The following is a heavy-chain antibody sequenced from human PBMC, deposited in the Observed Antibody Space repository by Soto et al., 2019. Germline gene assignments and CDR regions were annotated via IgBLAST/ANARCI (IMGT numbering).Heavy chain of an antibody. V-gene: IGHV4-4*02. CDR3: ARAAWDIVVVPAASYYYYYMDV. D-gene: IGHD2-2*01. J-gene: IGHJ6*03. Sequence: QVQLQESGPGLVKPSGTLSLTCAVSSGSISSSNWWSWVRQPPEKGLEWIGEIYHSGSTNYNPSLKSRVTISVDKSKNQFSLKLSSVTAADTAVYYCARAAWDIVVVPAASYYYYYMDVWGKGTTVTVS. CDR2: IYHSGST. CDR1: SGSISSSNW.